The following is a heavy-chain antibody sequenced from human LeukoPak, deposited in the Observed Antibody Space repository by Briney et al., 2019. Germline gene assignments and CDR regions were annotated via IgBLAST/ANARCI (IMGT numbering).Heavy chain of an antibody. V-gene: IGHV3-7*05. J-gene: IGHJ4*02. D-gene: IGHD4-23*01. CDR1: GFPFSSYW. CDR2: INQDGSET. Sequence: GGSLRLSCAASGFPFSSYWMNWVRQAPGKGLEWVANINQDGSETYYVDSVKGRFTISRDNAKNSLYLQMNGLRAEDTAVYYCARDFGGNSIDYWGQGTLVTVSS. CDR3: ARDFGGNSIDY.